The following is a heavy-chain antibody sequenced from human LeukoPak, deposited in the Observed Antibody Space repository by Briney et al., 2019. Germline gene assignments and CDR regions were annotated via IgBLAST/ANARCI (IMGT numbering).Heavy chain of an antibody. D-gene: IGHD3-10*01. CDR2: ISGSGGST. Sequence: GGSLRLSCAASGFTFSSYALSWVRQAPGKGLEWVSGISGSGGSTYYADSVKGRFTISRDNSKNTLYLQMNSLRAEDTAVYYCAKRDEDYGSGSYYNHYFDYWGQGTLVTVSS. CDR3: AKRDEDYGSGSYYNHYFDY. V-gene: IGHV3-23*01. CDR1: GFTFSSYA. J-gene: IGHJ4*02.